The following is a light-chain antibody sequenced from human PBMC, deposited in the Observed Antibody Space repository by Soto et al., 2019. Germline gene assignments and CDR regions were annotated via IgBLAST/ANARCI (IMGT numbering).Light chain of an antibody. CDR1: SSDVGAYNY. V-gene: IGLV2-14*03. J-gene: IGLJ2*01. Sequence: QSALTQPASASGSPGQSITISCTGTSSDVGAYNYVSWYKQHPGKAPQLMIYDVSDRPAGVSDRFSGSKSGNTASLTISGLQAEDEADYYCGSYTISSTLVFGGGTKVTVL. CDR3: GSYTISSTLV. CDR2: DVS.